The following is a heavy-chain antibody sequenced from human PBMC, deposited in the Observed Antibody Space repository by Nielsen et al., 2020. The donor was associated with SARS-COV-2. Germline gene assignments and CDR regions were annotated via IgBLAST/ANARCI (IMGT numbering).Heavy chain of an antibody. D-gene: IGHD1-1*01. Sequence: GESLKISCAASDFFLSTFDMHWVRQAPGEGLDWVAFISYDGRNKHYGDSVKGRFTVSRDKSTNTLYLQMNSLKAEDTAVYFCASLAGTDVYDIWGQGTMVTVSS. CDR1: DFFLSTFD. CDR2: ISYDGRNK. CDR3: ASLAGTDVYDI. V-gene: IGHV3-30*03. J-gene: IGHJ3*02.